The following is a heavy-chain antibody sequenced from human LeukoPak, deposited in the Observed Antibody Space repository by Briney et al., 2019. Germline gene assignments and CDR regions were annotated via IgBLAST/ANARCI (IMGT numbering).Heavy chain of an antibody. V-gene: IGHV3-30*18. CDR2: ISYDGSNK. J-gene: IGHJ6*03. CDR1: GFTFSSYG. Sequence: GGSLRLSCAASGFTFSSYGMHWVRQAPGKGLEWVAVISYDGSNKYYADSVKGRFTISRDNSKNTLYLQMNSLRAEDTAVYYCAKVGHYYYYYMDVWGKGTTVTVSS. CDR3: AKVGHYYYYYMDV.